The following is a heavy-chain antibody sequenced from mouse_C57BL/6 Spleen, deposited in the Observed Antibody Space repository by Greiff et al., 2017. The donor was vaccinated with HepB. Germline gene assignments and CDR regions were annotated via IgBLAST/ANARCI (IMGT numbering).Heavy chain of an antibody. J-gene: IGHJ3*01. CDR2: IRLKSDNYET. D-gene: IGHD1-1*01. Sequence: EVKVEESGGGLVQPGGSMKLSCVASGFTFSNYWMNWVRQSPEKGLEWVAQIRLKSDNYETHYAESVKGRFTISRDDSKSSVYLQMNNLRAEDTGIYYCTVYGSSFSWFAYWGQGTLVTVSA. V-gene: IGHV6-3*01. CDR1: GFTFSNYW. CDR3: TVYGSSFSWFAY.